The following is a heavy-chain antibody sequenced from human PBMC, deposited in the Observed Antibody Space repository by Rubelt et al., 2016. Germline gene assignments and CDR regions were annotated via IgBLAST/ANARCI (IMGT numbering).Heavy chain of an antibody. J-gene: IGHJ4*02. CDR3: VRRLWPFDY. V-gene: IGHV1-2*02. CDR2: INPKSGGT. CDR1: EYTFTAYY. Sequence: QVQLVQSGAEVKKPGASVKVSCKTSEYTFTAYYLHWVRQAPGQGLEWMGWINPKSGGTNSAQKFQCRVTMTADTSMGTAYLELSRLRSDDTAMYYCVRRLWPFDYWGQGTLVTVSS.